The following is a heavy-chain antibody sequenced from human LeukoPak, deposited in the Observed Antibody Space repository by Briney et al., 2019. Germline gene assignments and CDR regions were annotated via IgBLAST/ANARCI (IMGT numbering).Heavy chain of an antibody. J-gene: IGHJ4*02. Sequence: GEALKISCKGSGYSFTSYWISWVRQMPGKGLEWRGSIVTSDSYTNYSPSFQGNVTISADKSTSTAYLQWSSLRASDTAMYYCARLDRLIVAVRSDYWGQGTLVTVSS. V-gene: IGHV5-10-1*01. CDR1: GYSFTSYW. CDR3: ARLDRLIVAVRSDY. D-gene: IGHD2-21*01. CDR2: IVTSDSYT.